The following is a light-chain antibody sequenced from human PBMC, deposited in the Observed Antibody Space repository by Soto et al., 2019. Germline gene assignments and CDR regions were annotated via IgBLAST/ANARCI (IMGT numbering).Light chain of an antibody. CDR1: HSVSRTY. CDR3: QQFDDSVT. J-gene: IGKJ5*01. V-gene: IGKV3-20*01. CDR2: GAS. Sequence: EIFLTQSPGTLSLSPGERATLSCRASHSVSRTYLAWYQQKPGQAPRLLIYGASDRATGTPDRFSGSGSGTDLTLTISRLEPEDSAVYYCQQFDDSVTFGQGTRLDIK.